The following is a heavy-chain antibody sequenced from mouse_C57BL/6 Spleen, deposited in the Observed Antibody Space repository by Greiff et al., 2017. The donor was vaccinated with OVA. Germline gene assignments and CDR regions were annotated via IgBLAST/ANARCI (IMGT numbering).Heavy chain of an antibody. CDR3: ARSDCGSLYAMDY. CDR1: GFNIKNTY. D-gene: IGHD1-1*01. CDR2: IDPAHGNP. J-gene: IGHJ4*01. V-gene: IGHV14-3*01. Sequence: VHVKQSVAELVRPGASVKLSCTASGFNIKNTYMPWVQQTPEQGLEWIGRIDPAHGNPKYAPKFQGKATITADTTSNTAYLQLSSLTSEDTAIYYCARSDCGSLYAMDYWGQGTSVTVSS.